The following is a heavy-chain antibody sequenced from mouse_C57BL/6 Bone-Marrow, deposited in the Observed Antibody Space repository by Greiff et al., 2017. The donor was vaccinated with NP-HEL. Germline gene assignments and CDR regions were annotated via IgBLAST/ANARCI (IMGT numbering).Heavy chain of an antibody. CDR2: IDPSDSYT. CDR1: GYTFTTYW. J-gene: IGHJ3*01. D-gene: IGHD1-1*01. CDR3: ARKAYYGRSYEFAY. V-gene: IGHV1-50*01. Sequence: VQLQQPGAELVKPGASVKLSCKASGYTFTTYWMQWVKQRPGQGLGWIGEIDPSDSYTNYNQKFKGKATLTVETSSSTAYMQLSSLTSEYSAVYYCARKAYYGRSYEFAYWGQGTLVTVSA.